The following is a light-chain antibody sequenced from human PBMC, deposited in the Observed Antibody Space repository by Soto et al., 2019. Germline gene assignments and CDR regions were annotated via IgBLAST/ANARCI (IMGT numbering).Light chain of an antibody. V-gene: IGLV2-14*01. J-gene: IGLJ1*01. CDR2: DVT. CDR3: SSYTSSSSYV. Sequence: QSVLTQPDSVSGSPGQSITISCTGTSSEVGGYKYVSWYQQHPDKAPKLIIYDVTNRPSGISNRFSGSKSGNTASLTISGLQAEDEADYYCSSYTSSSSYVFGTGTKVTVL. CDR1: SSEVGGYKY.